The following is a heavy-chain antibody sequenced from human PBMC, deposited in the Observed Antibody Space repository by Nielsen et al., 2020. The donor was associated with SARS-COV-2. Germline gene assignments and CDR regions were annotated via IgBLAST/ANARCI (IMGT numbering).Heavy chain of an antibody. CDR2: IYSGGST. J-gene: IGHJ4*02. CDR3: ASSPPPGH. CDR1: GFTVSSNY. D-gene: IGHD3-10*01. Sequence: GESLKISCAASGFTVSSNYMSWVRQAPGKGLEWVSVIYSGGSTYYADSVKGRFTISRDNSKNTLYLQMNSLRAEDTAVYYCASSPPPGHWGQGTLVTVSS. V-gene: IGHV3-66*01.